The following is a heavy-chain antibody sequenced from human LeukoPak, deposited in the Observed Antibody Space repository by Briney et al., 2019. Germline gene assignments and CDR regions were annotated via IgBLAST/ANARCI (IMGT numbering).Heavy chain of an antibody. Sequence: ASVKVSCKASGYTFTSYYMHWVRQAPGQGLEWMGIINPCRGSTNYAQKFQGRVTMTRDTSTSTVYLELSSLRSEDTAMYYCSRAPVRRYDILTGYFRAFDIWGQGTMVTVSS. CDR3: SRAPVRRYDILTGYFRAFDI. V-gene: IGHV1-46*01. CDR2: INPCRGST. J-gene: IGHJ3*02. D-gene: IGHD3-9*01. CDR1: GYTFTSYY.